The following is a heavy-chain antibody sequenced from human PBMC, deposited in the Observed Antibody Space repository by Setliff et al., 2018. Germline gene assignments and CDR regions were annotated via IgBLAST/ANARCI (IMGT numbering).Heavy chain of an antibody. Sequence: GGSLRLSCAASGFVFGTYGMHWVRQAPGKGLEWVTLISYEGIDKYYADSVKGRFTISRDNANNSLYLQMNSLRAEDTAMYYCARFACNGGSCYLSASDHWGQGALVTVSS. D-gene: IGHD2-15*01. CDR2: ISYEGIDK. J-gene: IGHJ4*02. CDR1: GFVFGTYG. V-gene: IGHV3-30*12. CDR3: ARFACNGGSCYLSASDH.